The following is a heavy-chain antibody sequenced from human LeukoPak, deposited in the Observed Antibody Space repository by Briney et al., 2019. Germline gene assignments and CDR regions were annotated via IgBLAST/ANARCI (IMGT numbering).Heavy chain of an antibody. CDR3: ARGATQNAFDI. V-gene: IGHV4-34*01. CDR2: INHSGST. J-gene: IGHJ3*02. D-gene: IGHD1-26*01. Sequence: GSLRLSCAASRFTFSNYNMNWIRQPPGKGLEWIGEINHSGSTNYNPSLKSRVTISVDTSKNQFSLKLSSVTAADTAVYYCARGATQNAFDIWGQGTMVTVSS. CDR1: RFTFSNYN.